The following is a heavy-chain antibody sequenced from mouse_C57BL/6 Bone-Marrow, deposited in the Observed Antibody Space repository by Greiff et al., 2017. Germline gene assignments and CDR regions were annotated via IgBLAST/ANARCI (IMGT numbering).Heavy chain of an antibody. CDR3: ARDDYNAMDY. J-gene: IGHJ4*01. Sequence: QVQLQQPGAELVKPGASVKLSCKASGYTFTSYWMHWVKQRPGQGLEWIGMIHPNSGSTNYNEKFKSKSTLTVDKSSSTAYMRHSSLTSANSAVYYCARDDYNAMDYWGQGTSVTVSS. CDR1: GYTFTSYW. CDR2: IHPNSGST. V-gene: IGHV1-64*01.